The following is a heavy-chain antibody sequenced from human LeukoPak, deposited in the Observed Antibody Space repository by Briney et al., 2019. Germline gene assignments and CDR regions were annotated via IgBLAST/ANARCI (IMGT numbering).Heavy chain of an antibody. V-gene: IGHV1-69*13. D-gene: IGHD3-10*01. J-gene: IGHJ4*02. CDR2: ITPIFGTA. Sequence: EASVKVSCKASGGTFSSYAISWVRQAPGQGLEWMGGITPIFGTANYAQKFQGRVTITADESTSTAYMELSSLRSEDTALYYCARARYYGSGRNEGDFFFDYWGQGARVIVSS. CDR1: GGTFSSYA. CDR3: ARARYYGSGRNEGDFFFDY.